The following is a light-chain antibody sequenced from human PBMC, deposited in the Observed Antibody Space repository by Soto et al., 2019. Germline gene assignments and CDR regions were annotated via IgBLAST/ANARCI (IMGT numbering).Light chain of an antibody. V-gene: IGLV2-14*01. J-gene: IGLJ1*01. CDR1: RSDIGDSNF. Sequence: QSVLTQPASVSGSPGQSVTISCTGPRSDIGDSNFISWYQHSPGKAPRLLIYEVNNRPSGVSNRFSDSKAGNTASLTISGLLDDDEADYFCASFRSGTILVFGSGTKVTVL. CDR2: EVN. CDR3: ASFRSGTILV.